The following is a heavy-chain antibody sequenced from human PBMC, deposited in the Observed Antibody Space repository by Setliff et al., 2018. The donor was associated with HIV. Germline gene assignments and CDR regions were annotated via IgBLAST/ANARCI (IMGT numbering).Heavy chain of an antibody. V-gene: IGHV4-39*01. J-gene: IGHJ5*02. Sequence: SETLSLTCTVSGDSVNSGSYFWAWIRQPPGEGLEYIGTLYYNGRTQYNASLKSRVTISVDTSKNQFSLKLNSVTAADTAVYYCGRHHDSDRSGDPDWFDPWGQGILVTVSS. CDR3: GRHHDSDRSGDPDWFDP. D-gene: IGHD3-22*01. CDR1: GDSVNSGSYF. CDR2: LYYNGRT.